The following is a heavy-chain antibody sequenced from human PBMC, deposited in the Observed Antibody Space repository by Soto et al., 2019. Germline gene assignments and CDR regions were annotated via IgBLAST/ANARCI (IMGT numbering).Heavy chain of an antibody. J-gene: IGHJ4*02. CDR3: TRANWYSEY. CDR1: GGSISNHY. D-gene: IGHD7-27*01. V-gene: IGHV4-59*11. CDR2: IYYNGKT. Sequence: QVQLQESGPGLVKPSETLSLTCTVSGGSISNHYWSWIRQPPGKGLEWIGYIYYNGKTNYNPSLKSRVTMSVDTSKNQISLKLSSVTVADTAVYYCTRANWYSEYWGQGTLVTVSS.